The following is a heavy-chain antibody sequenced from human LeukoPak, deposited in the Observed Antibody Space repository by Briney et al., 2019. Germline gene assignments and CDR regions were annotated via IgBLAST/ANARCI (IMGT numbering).Heavy chain of an antibody. CDR2: IYPGDSDS. D-gene: IGHD5-24*01. Sequence: GESLKISCKGSGYSFTSYWIGWVREMSGKGLEWMGIIYPGDSDSRYSPSFQGQVTISADKSISTAYLQWSSLKASDTAMYYCARSCRDGYRDFDYWGQGTLVTVSS. V-gene: IGHV5-51*01. CDR1: GYSFTSYW. CDR3: ARSCRDGYRDFDY. J-gene: IGHJ4*02.